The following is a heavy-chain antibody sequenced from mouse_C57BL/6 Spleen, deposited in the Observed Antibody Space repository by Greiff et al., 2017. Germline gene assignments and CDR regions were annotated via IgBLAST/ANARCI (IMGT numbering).Heavy chain of an antibody. CDR1: GYTFTSYW. CDR3: ARSDYYYGRGRGFDY. CDR2: IDPNRGGT. V-gene: IGHV1-72*01. J-gene: IGHJ2*01. D-gene: IGHD1-1*01. Sequence: QVQLQQPGAELVKPGASVKLSCKASGYTFTSYWMHWVKQRPGRGLEWIGRIDPNRGGTKYNEKFKSKATLTVDKPSSTAYMQLSSLTSEDSAVYYCARSDYYYGRGRGFDYWGQGTTLTVSS.